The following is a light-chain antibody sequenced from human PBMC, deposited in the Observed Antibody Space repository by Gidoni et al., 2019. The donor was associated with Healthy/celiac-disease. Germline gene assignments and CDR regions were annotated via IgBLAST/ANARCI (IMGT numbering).Light chain of an antibody. CDR3: QQYYSTSGFT. CDR2: AAS. Sequence: DIQMTQSPSSLSASVGDRVTITCRASQGISHSLAWYQQKPGKAPKLLLYAASRLESGVPSRFSGSGSGTDYTLTISSLQPEDFATYYCQQYYSTSGFTFGPGTKVDIK. J-gene: IGKJ3*01. CDR1: QGISHS. V-gene: IGKV1-NL1*01.